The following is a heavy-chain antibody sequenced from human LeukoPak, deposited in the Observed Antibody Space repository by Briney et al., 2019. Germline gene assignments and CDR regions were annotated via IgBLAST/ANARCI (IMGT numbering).Heavy chain of an antibody. V-gene: IGHV4-59*08. Sequence: SETLSLTCTVSGGSISSYYWSWIRQPPGKGLEWIGYIYYSGSTNYNPSLKSRVTISVDTSKNQFSLKLSSVTAADTAVYYCASKWELLSDAFDIWGQGTMVTVSS. D-gene: IGHD1-26*01. CDR2: IYYSGST. CDR3: ASKWELLSDAFDI. CDR1: GGSISSYY. J-gene: IGHJ3*02.